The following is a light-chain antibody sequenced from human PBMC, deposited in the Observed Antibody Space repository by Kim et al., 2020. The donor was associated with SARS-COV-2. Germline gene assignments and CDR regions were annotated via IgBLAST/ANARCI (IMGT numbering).Light chain of an antibody. V-gene: IGKV3-20*01. CDR2: GTS. CDR3: QQYGRSTSYT. J-gene: IGKJ2*01. Sequence: EIVLTQSPGTLSLSPGERATLSCRASQTLTSSYLAWYQQKPGQAPRLLIYGTSTRATGIADRFSGSGSGTDFTLTISRLESEDSAVYYCQQYGRSTSYTFGQGTKLEI. CDR1: QTLTSSY.